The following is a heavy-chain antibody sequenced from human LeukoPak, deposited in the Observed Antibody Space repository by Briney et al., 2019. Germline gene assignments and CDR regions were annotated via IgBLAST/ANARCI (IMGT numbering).Heavy chain of an antibody. CDR3: ARDLRRGYNYGWGEYFDS. CDR1: GASISSGDNY. D-gene: IGHD5-18*01. Sequence: PSETLSLTCTVSGASISSGDNYGSWIRQPPGKGLKWIGYIYYTGSTYHNPSLKSRATISSDTSKNQFSLELTSVTAADTAVYYCARDLRRGYNYGWGEYFDSWGQGTLVTVSS. J-gene: IGHJ4*02. V-gene: IGHV4-30-4*01. CDR2: IYYTGST.